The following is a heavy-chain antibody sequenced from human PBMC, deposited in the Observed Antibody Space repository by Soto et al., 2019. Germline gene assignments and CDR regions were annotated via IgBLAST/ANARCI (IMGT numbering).Heavy chain of an antibody. CDR3: AKATATSGGAFDI. CDR2: ILVGGST. CDR1: GFICSSYD. V-gene: IGHV3-23*01. Sequence: GGSLRLSCAASGFICSSYDMSWVRQAPGKGLEWVSTILVGGSTHYEDSVRGRFTISRDGSKNTVYLQMHSLTAGDTAVYYCAKATATSGGAFDICGQGTMVTVSS. D-gene: IGHD1-1*01. J-gene: IGHJ3*02.